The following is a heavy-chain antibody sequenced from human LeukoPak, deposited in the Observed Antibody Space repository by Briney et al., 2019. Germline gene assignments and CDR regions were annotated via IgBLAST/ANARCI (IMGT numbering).Heavy chain of an antibody. Sequence: GESLKISCKGSGYSFIKYCIVWVRQMPGKGLEWMGIIYPGDSDTRYSPSFQGQVTISADMSISTAYLQWTSLKASDTAMYYCARRAYSSSWYDFDYWGQGTLVTVSS. CDR3: ARRAYSSSWYDFDY. V-gene: IGHV5-51*01. D-gene: IGHD6-13*01. CDR1: GYSFIKYC. CDR2: IYPGDSDT. J-gene: IGHJ4*02.